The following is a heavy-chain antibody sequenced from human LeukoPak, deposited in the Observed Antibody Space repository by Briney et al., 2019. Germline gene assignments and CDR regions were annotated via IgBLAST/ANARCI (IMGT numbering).Heavy chain of an antibody. Sequence: SGTLSLTCTVSGGSISSYYWSWIRQPPGKGLEWIGYIYYSGSTNYNPSLKSRVTISVDTSKNQFSLKLSSVTAADTAVYYCARDLGRYGDYPPGNGMDVWGQGTTVTVPS. D-gene: IGHD4-17*01. CDR1: GGSISSYY. V-gene: IGHV4-59*01. J-gene: IGHJ6*02. CDR2: IYYSGST. CDR3: ARDLGRYGDYPPGNGMDV.